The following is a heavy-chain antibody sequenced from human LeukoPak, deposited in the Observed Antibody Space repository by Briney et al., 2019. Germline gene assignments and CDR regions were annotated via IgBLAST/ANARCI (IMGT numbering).Heavy chain of an antibody. Sequence: GGSLRLSCAASGFTFSSYSMNWVRQAPGKGLEWVSSISSSSSYIYYADSVKGRFTISRDNAKNSLYLQMNSLRAEDTAVYYCARVSAEVIGMKDVFDIWGQGTMVTVSS. V-gene: IGHV3-21*01. D-gene: IGHD3-16*02. CDR3: ARVSAEVIGMKDVFDI. CDR1: GFTFSSYS. CDR2: ISSSSSYI. J-gene: IGHJ3*02.